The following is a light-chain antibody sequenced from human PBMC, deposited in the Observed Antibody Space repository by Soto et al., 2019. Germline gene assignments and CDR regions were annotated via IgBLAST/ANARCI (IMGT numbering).Light chain of an antibody. CDR1: QSVSSAY. CDR3: QQYCNSRWT. Sequence: EIVLTQSPGTLSLSPGERATLSCRASQSVSSAYLAWYQQKPGQAPRLLIYGASSRATGIPDRFSGSRSGTDFTLTISRLEPEDFAVYYCQQYCNSRWTFVQGPTVASK. V-gene: IGKV3-20*01. J-gene: IGKJ1*01. CDR2: GAS.